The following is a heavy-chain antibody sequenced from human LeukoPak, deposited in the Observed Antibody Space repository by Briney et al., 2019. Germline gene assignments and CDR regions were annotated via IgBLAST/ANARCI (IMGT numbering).Heavy chain of an antibody. CDR3: ARGLVTYDSSDLTWSMISF. Sequence: ASVKVSCKASGYTFTNYEINWVRQATGQGLEWMGWMNPNSGDTAYAQKFQGRITMTRSTSISTAYMELSSLRSEDTAVYYCARGLVTYDSSDLTWSMISFWGQGTPVTVSS. D-gene: IGHD3-22*01. CDR1: GYTFTNYE. J-gene: IGHJ1*01. CDR2: MNPNSGDT. V-gene: IGHV1-8*01.